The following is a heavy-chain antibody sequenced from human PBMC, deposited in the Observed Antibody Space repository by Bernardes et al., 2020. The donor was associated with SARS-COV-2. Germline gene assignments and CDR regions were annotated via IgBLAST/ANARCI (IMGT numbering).Heavy chain of an antibody. V-gene: IGHV3-20*01. CDR1: GFTFDDYG. J-gene: IGHJ6*02. Sequence: GGSLRLSCAASGFTFDDYGMSWVRQAPGKGLEWVSGINWNGGSTGYADSVKGRFTISRDNAKNSLYLQMNSLRAEDTALYHCARRGYGDFGEYNYGMDVWGQGTTVTVSS. D-gene: IGHD4-17*01. CDR2: INWNGGST. CDR3: ARRGYGDFGEYNYGMDV.